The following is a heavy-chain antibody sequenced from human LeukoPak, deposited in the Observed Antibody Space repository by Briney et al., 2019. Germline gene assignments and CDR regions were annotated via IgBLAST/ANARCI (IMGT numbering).Heavy chain of an antibody. Sequence: GGSLRLSCAAPGFTFSTYGMQWVRQAPGKGLEWVGVIWYDGYDKYYADSVKGRFTISRDNSKNTLYLHMNSLRAEDTALYYCAKDLWKYGSSSFDYWGQGTLVTVSS. J-gene: IGHJ4*02. CDR3: AKDLWKYGSSSFDY. D-gene: IGHD6-6*01. CDR1: GFTFSTYG. V-gene: IGHV3-33*06. CDR2: IWYDGYDK.